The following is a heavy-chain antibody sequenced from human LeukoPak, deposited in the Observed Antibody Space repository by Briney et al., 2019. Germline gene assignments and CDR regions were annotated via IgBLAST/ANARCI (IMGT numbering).Heavy chain of an antibody. CDR3: AHGTVYQLDY. CDR1: GSSFSSDG. J-gene: IGHJ4*02. V-gene: IGHV3-23*01. CDR2: ILGGAGST. D-gene: IGHD2-8*01. Sequence: GGTLRLSCAASGSSFSSDGMSWVRQAPGKGLEWVSGILGGAGSTYYADSVKGRFIISRDNSKNTLYLQMNSLRAEDTAVYYCAHGTVYQLDYWGQGTLVTVSS.